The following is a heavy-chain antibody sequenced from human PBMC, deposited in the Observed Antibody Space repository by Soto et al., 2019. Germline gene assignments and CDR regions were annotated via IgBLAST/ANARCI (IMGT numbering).Heavy chain of an antibody. CDR3: ARDLAGYWFDP. CDR1: GFTFSSYG. CDR2: IWYDGSNK. V-gene: IGHV3-33*01. Sequence: PGGSLRLSCAASGFTFSSYGMHWVRQAPGKGLEWVAVIWYDGSNKYYADSVKGRFTISRDNSKNTLYLQMNSLRAEDTAVYYCARDLAGYWFDPWGQGTLVTVSS. J-gene: IGHJ5*02.